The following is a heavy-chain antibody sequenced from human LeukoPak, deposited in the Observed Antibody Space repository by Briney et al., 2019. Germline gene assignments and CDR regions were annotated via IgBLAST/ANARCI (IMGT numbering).Heavy chain of an antibody. CDR2: LSASGGTT. V-gene: IGHV3-23*01. J-gene: IGHJ5*02. Sequence: GGSLRLSCAASGFTFSSHWMHWVRQAPGKGLEWVSALSASGGTTYYADSVKGRFTTSRDNSENTLYLQMNSLRAEDTAVYYCAKLPREYCSSTSCPNWFDTWGQGTLVTVSS. D-gene: IGHD2-2*01. CDR3: AKLPREYCSSTSCPNWFDT. CDR1: GFTFSSHW.